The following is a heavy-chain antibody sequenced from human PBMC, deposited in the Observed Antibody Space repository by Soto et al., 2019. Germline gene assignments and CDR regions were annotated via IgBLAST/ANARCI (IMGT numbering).Heavy chain of an antibody. CDR1: GGSFSGYY. Sequence: QVQLQQWGAGLLKPSETLSLTCAVYGGSFSGYYWSWIRQPPGKGLEWIGEINHSGSTNYNPSLKSRVTISVDTSKNQFSLKPSSVTAADTAVYYCARGVLWFGELYTDYWGQGTLVTVSS. D-gene: IGHD3-10*01. CDR3: ARGVLWFGELYTDY. V-gene: IGHV4-34*01. CDR2: INHSGST. J-gene: IGHJ4*02.